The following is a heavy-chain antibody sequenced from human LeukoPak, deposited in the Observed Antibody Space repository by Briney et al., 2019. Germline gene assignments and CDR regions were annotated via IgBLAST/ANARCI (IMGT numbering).Heavy chain of an antibody. CDR3: ARDFRGNFDY. CDR2: IKQDGSEK. Sequence: GGSLRLSCAASGFTFSSYGMHWVRQAPGKGLEWVANIKQDGSEKYYVDSVKGRFTISRDNAKNSLYLQMNSLRAEDTAVYYCARDFRGNFDYWGQGTLVTVSS. V-gene: IGHV3-7*01. J-gene: IGHJ4*02. CDR1: GFTFSSYG.